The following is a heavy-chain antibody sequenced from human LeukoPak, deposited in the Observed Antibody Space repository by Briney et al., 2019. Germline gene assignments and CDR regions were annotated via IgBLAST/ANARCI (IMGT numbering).Heavy chain of an antibody. J-gene: IGHJ4*02. CDR1: GYSFTSHG. D-gene: IGHD1-26*01. V-gene: IGHV1-18*04. CDR2: ISASSGTT. CDR3: ARGGGGYSPSTGYLEY. Sequence: ASVKVSCKASGYSFTSHGFSWVRQAPGQGLEWMGWISASSGTTNYAQTLQDRVTMTTDTHTNTAYMELRSLRSDDTAVYFCARGGGGYSPSTGYLEYWGQGTPVTVSS.